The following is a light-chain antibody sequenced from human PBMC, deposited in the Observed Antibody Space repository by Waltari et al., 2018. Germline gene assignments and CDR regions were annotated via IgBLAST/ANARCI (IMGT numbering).Light chain of an antibody. V-gene: IGKV3-20*01. CDR3: QHYESLPVT. J-gene: IGKJ1*01. Sequence: EIVLTQSPGTLSLSTGERATLSCRASQSISKYLAWYQQNPGQAPRLLIYHASSRAAGIPDRFSGSGSGTDFSRTISRLEPEYFAVYYCQHYESLPVTFGQGTKVEIK. CDR1: QSISKY. CDR2: HAS.